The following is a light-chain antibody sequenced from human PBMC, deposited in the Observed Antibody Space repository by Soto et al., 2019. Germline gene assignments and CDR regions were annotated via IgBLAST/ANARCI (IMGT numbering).Light chain of an antibody. CDR2: DVS. V-gene: IGLV2-14*03. J-gene: IGLJ2*01. CDR3: SSYASSATRV. Sequence: QSALTLPASVTGSPGQSITISCGGSSSDIGGYNSVSWYQQHPGKAPQLIIYDVSYRPSGVSDRFSGSKSGNTASLTVSGLRAEDEADYYCSSYASSATRVFGGGTKLTVL. CDR1: SSDIGGYNS.